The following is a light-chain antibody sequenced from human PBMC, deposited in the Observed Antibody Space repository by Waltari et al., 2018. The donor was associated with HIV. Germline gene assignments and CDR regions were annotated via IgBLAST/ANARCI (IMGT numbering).Light chain of an antibody. CDR1: QSIFYISNNKNY. Sequence: DVVMTQSPDSLAVSLGETATINCKSSQSIFYISNNKNYLAWYQQKPGKRPQLLLYWASIRESGVSDRFSGSGTGTDFTLTITNLQPEDVATYYCQQYYTTTYTFGQGTKLEIK. J-gene: IGKJ2*01. V-gene: IGKV4-1*01. CDR3: QQYYTTTYT. CDR2: WAS.